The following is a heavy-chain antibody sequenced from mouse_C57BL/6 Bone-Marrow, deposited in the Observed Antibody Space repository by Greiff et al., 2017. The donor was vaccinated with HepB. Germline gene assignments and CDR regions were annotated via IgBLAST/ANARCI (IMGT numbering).Heavy chain of an antibody. CDR3: ATHYYGSSYVWYFDV. J-gene: IGHJ1*03. D-gene: IGHD1-1*01. CDR1: GYTFTDYY. Sequence: EVQLQQSGPVLVKPGASVKMSCKASGYTFTDYYMNWVKQSHGKSLEWIGVINPYNGGTSYNQKFKGKATLTVDKSSSTAYMELNSLTSEDSAVYYCATHYYGSSYVWYFDVWGTGTTVTVSS. V-gene: IGHV1-19*01. CDR2: INPYNGGT.